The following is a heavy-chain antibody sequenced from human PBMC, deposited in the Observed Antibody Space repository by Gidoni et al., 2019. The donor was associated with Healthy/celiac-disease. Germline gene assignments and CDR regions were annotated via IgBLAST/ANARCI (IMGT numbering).Heavy chain of an antibody. D-gene: IGHD3-10*01. J-gene: IGHJ4*02. CDR2: ISAGGDTT. CDR1: GFPFSRYA. Sequence: EVQLLASGGGLVQPGGSLRLSCAASGFPFSRYAMIWVRQAPGKGLEWVSAISAGGDTTYYADSVKGRFTVSRDNSKTTLYLQMSTLTAEDTAVYYCAPTPPSFWFGELPTYFDYWGQGTLVTVSS. CDR3: APTPPSFWFGELPTYFDY. V-gene: IGHV3-23*01.